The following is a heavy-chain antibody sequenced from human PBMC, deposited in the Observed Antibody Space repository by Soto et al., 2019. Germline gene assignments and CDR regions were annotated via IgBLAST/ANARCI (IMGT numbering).Heavy chain of an antibody. Sequence: GGSLRLSCAASGFTFSSYEMNWVRQAPGKGLEWVSYISSSGSTIYYADSVKGRFTISRDNAKNSLYLQMISLRAEDTAVYYCARVVYYYGSGSYYFDYWGQGTLVTVSS. D-gene: IGHD3-10*01. J-gene: IGHJ4*02. CDR2: ISSSGSTI. CDR1: GFTFSSYE. CDR3: ARVVYYYGSGSYYFDY. V-gene: IGHV3-48*03.